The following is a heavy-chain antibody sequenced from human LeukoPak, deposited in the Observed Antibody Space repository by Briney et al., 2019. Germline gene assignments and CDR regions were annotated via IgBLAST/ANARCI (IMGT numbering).Heavy chain of an antibody. Sequence: GGSLRLSCAASGSSFSDYSMNWVRQAPGKGLEWISYFSGDSINIWYADSVKGRFTISRDNAKNSVFLQMNSLRDEDSAVYYCARDSNWAFDYWGQGTLVTVSS. D-gene: IGHD7-27*01. CDR2: FSGDSINI. CDR3: ARDSNWAFDY. J-gene: IGHJ4*02. CDR1: GSSFSDYS. V-gene: IGHV3-48*02.